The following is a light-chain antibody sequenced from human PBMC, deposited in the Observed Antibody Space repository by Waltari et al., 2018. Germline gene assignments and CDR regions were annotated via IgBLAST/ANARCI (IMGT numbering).Light chain of an antibody. CDR3: SAWDDSLNGHVI. CDR1: WSNIGTNV. Sequence: QSLLTQPPSASGTPGQTVTISCSGSWSNIGTNVVSWYQQLPGTAPKLLIHRNNQRPSGVPDRFSCSKSGTAASLAISGLQSADEADYYCSAWDDSLNGHVIFGGGTKLTVL. CDR2: RNN. J-gene: IGLJ2*01. V-gene: IGLV1-44*01.